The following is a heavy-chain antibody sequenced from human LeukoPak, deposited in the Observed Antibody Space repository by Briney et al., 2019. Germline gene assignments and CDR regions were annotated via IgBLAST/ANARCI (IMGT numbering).Heavy chain of an antibody. CDR1: GFTFSSYA. J-gene: IGHJ4*02. D-gene: IGHD3-22*01. Sequence: GGSLRLSCAASGFTFSSYAMSWVRQAPGKGLEWVSAISGSGGSTYYADSVKGRYTISRDNSKNTLYLQMNSLRAEDTAVYYCAKHRDYDSSGYFDYWGQGTLVTVSS. CDR2: ISGSGGST. V-gene: IGHV3-23*01. CDR3: AKHRDYDSSGYFDY.